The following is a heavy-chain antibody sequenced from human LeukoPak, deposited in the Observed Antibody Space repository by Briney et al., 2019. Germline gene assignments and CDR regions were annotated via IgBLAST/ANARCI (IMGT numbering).Heavy chain of an antibody. CDR1: GFTFSSYS. J-gene: IGHJ4*02. D-gene: IGHD3-3*01. Sequence: GGSLRLSCAASGFTFSSYSMNWVRQAPGKGLEWVSYISSSSSTIYYADSVKGRFTISRDNAKNSLYLQMNSLRAEDTAVYYCERADFWSGYHPFGYVYWGQGTLVTVSS. V-gene: IGHV3-48*04. CDR3: ERADFWSGYHPFGYVY. CDR2: ISSSSSTI.